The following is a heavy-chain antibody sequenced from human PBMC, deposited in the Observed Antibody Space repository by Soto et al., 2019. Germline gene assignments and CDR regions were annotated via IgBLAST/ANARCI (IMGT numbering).Heavy chain of an antibody. CDR3: AKGNSWSPALVLDI. D-gene: IGHD1-7*01. CDR1: GFTFSSYA. CDR2: ISGSGGST. J-gene: IGHJ3*02. Sequence: GGSLRLSCAASGFTFSSYAMNWVRQVPGKGLEWVSAISGSGGSTYYADSVKGRFTISRDSSKNTLYLQMNSLRAEDTAVYYCAKGNSWSPALVLDIWGQGTMVTVSS. V-gene: IGHV3-23*01.